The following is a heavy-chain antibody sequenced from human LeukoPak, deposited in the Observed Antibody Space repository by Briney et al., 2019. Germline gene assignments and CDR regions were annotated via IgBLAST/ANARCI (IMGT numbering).Heavy chain of an antibody. D-gene: IGHD3-16*01. J-gene: IGHJ4*02. Sequence: GRSLRLSCAASGFTFSSYGMHWVRQAPGKGLEWVAVISYDGSNKYDADSVKGRFTISRNNSKTTLYLQMNSLRAGDTAVYYCAILSRSGTDWGQGTLVTVSS. V-gene: IGHV3-30*03. CDR3: AILSRSGTD. CDR1: GFTFSSYG. CDR2: ISYDGSNK.